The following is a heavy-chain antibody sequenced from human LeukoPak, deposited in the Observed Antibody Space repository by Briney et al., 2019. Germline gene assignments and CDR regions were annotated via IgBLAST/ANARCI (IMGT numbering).Heavy chain of an antibody. V-gene: IGHV1-2*02. J-gene: IGHJ5*02. CDR2: INPNSGGT. CDR1: GYTFTGYY. Sequence: ASVTVSCKASGYTFTGYYMHWVRQAPGQGLEWMGWINPNSGGTNYAQKFQGRVTMTRDTSISTAYMELSRLRSDDTAVYYCARDKHYYDSSGYYYARGWFDPWGQGTLVTVSS. D-gene: IGHD3-22*01. CDR3: ARDKHYYDSSGYYYARGWFDP.